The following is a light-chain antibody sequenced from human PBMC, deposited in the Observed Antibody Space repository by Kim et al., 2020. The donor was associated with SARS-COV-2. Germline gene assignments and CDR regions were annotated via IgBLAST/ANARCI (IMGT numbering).Light chain of an antibody. CDR3: QQYNSYSPA. CDR1: QSISSW. Sequence: DIQMTQSPSTLSAFVGDRVTITCRASQSISSWLAWYQQKPGKAPKLLIYDASSLESGVPSRFSGSGSGTEFTLTISSLQPDDLATYYCQQYNSYSPAFGQGTKVEIK. J-gene: IGKJ1*01. CDR2: DAS. V-gene: IGKV1-5*01.